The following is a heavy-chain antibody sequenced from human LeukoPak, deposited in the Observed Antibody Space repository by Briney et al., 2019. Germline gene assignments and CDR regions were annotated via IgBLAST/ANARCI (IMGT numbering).Heavy chain of an antibody. Sequence: GGSLRLSCAVSGFTSSNAWMSWVRQAPGKGLEWVRRIKSKTDGGTRDYAAPVKGRFTISRDDSKNTLYLRMNSLKTEDTAVYYCNTFDYAAFLIWGQGTMVTVSS. CDR1: GFTSSNAW. CDR2: IKSKTDGGTR. CDR3: NTFDYAAFLI. V-gene: IGHV3-15*01. J-gene: IGHJ3*02. D-gene: IGHD4/OR15-4a*01.